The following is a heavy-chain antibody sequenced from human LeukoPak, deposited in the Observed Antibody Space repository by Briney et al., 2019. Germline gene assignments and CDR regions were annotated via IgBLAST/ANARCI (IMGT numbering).Heavy chain of an antibody. CDR1: GGSISSSNW. CDR3: ARHCCSGPAKRVFDI. V-gene: IGHV4-39*01. D-gene: IGHD2-15*01. Sequence: PSETLSLTCAVSGGSISSSNWWGWVRQPPGKGLEWIGTISYSGNTDYNPPLRSRVTTSVDTSNNQFSLRLGSVTAADTAVYHCARHCCSGPAKRVFDIWGQGTMVTVSS. J-gene: IGHJ3*02. CDR2: ISYSGNT.